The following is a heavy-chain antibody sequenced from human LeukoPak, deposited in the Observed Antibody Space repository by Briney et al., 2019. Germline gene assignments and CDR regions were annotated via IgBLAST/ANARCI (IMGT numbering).Heavy chain of an antibody. Sequence: PSQTLSLTCTVSVGSLRSISYYWGWIRQPPGKGLEWIGSTSYSGSTYYNPSLKSRVTISVDTSKNQFSLKLSSVTAADTAVYYCAREKWMVNNWFDPWGQGTLVTVSS. D-gene: IGHD6-19*01. J-gene: IGHJ5*02. CDR2: TSYSGST. CDR3: AREKWMVNNWFDP. V-gene: IGHV4-39*02. CDR1: VGSLRSISYY.